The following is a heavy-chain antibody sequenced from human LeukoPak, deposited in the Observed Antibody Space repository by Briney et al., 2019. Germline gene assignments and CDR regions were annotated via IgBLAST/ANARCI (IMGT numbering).Heavy chain of an antibody. CDR3: ARDQDSSGWYWRWFDP. Sequence: SETLSLTCTVSGGSISSYYWSWIRQPPGKGLEWIGYIYYSGSTNYNPSLKSRVTISVDTSKNQFSLKLSSVTAADTAVYYCARDQDSSGWYWRWFDPWGQGTLVTVSS. CDR2: IYYSGST. V-gene: IGHV4-59*01. J-gene: IGHJ5*02. CDR1: GGSISSYY. D-gene: IGHD6-19*01.